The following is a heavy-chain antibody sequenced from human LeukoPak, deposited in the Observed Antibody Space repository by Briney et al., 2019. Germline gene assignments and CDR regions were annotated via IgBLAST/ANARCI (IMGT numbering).Heavy chain of an antibody. V-gene: IGHV4-30-4*08. Sequence: SETLSLTCTVSGGSISSGDYYWSWIRQPPGKGLEWIGYIYYSGSTYYNPSLESRVTISVDTSKNQFSLKLSSVTAADTAVYYCARAQDIVVVPAAIERGYFDYWGQGTLVTVSS. CDR3: ARAQDIVVVPAAIERGYFDY. J-gene: IGHJ4*02. D-gene: IGHD2-2*02. CDR1: GGSISSGDYY. CDR2: IYYSGST.